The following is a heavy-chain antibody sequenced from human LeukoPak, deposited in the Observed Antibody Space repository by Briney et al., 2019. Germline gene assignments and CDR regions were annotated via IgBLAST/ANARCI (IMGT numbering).Heavy chain of an antibody. CDR2: ISSSSSYI. Sequence: GGSLRLSCAASGFTFSSHSMNWVRQAPGKGLEWVSSISSSSSYIYYADSVKGRFTISRHNSKNTLYLQMNSLRAEDTAVYYCARVATLYAFDIWGQGTMVTVSS. D-gene: IGHD5-12*01. CDR1: GFTFSSHS. V-gene: IGHV3-21*04. CDR3: ARVATLYAFDI. J-gene: IGHJ3*02.